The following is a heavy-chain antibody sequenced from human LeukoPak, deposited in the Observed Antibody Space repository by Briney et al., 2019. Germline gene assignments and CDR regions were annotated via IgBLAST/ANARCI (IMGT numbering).Heavy chain of an antibody. CDR2: INPNSGGT. CDR1: GYTFTGYY. Sequence: GASVKVSCKASGYTFTGYYMHWVRQAPGQGLEWMGWINPNSGGTNHAQKFQGRVTMTRDTSISTAYMELSRLRSDDTAVYYCAREGGIVGATFFDYWGQGTLVTVSS. D-gene: IGHD1-26*01. V-gene: IGHV1-2*02. J-gene: IGHJ4*02. CDR3: AREGGIVGATFFDY.